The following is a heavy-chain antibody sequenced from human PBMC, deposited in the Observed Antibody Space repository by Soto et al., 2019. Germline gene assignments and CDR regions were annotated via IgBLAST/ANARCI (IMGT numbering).Heavy chain of an antibody. J-gene: IGHJ4*02. D-gene: IGHD6-13*01. CDR1: GGTFSSYA. Sequence: QVQLVQSGAEVKKPGSSVKVSCKASGGTFSSYAISWVRQAPGQGLEWMGGIIPIFGTANYAQKFQGRVTITADESTSTADMELSSLRSEDTAVYYCARDRAAAGVRDFDYWGQGTLVTVSS. CDR3: ARDRAAAGVRDFDY. V-gene: IGHV1-69*01. CDR2: IIPIFGTA.